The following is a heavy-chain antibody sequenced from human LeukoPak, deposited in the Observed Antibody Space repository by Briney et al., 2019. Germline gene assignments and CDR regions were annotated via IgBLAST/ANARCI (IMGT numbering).Heavy chain of an antibody. Sequence: SQTLSLTCTVSGGSISSGDYYWSWIRQPPGKGLEWIGYIYYSGSTYYNPSLKSRVTISVDRSKNQFSLKLSSVTAADTAVYYCARRYCSSTSCYRGYVDYWGQGTLVTVSS. CDR3: ARRYCSSTSCYRGYVDY. J-gene: IGHJ4*02. D-gene: IGHD2-2*01. CDR1: GGSISSGDYY. V-gene: IGHV4-30-4*01. CDR2: IYYSGST.